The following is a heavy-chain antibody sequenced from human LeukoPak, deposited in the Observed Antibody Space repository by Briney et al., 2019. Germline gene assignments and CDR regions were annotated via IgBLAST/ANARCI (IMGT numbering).Heavy chain of an antibody. J-gene: IGHJ4*02. V-gene: IGHV4-4*07. D-gene: IGHD6-13*01. CDR2: IYTSGRT. Sequence: SETLSLTCTVSGGSISGYYWSWVRQPAGRGLEGIGRIYTSGRTNYNPSIKSGGTMSVDTSKHHFSLTLSSVTAADTAVYYCARGFGAAAGDYWGQGTLVTVSS. CDR3: ARGFGAAAGDY. CDR1: GGSISGYY.